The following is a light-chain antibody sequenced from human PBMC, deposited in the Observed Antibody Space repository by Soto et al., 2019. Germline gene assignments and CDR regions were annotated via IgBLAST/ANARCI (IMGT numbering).Light chain of an antibody. CDR1: QSVSTY. V-gene: IGKV3-15*01. Sequence: EIVLTQSPATLSLSPGERATLSCRASQSVSTYLAWYQQKPGQAPRRLIYGASTRAPGFPARFSGSGSGTDFTLTISSLQSEDSAVYYCQQYTVWPWTFGQGTKVDIK. CDR3: QQYTVWPWT. J-gene: IGKJ1*01. CDR2: GAS.